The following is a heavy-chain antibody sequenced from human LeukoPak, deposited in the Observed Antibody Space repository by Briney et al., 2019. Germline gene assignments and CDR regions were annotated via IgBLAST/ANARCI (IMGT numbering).Heavy chain of an antibody. Sequence: PSETLSLTCTVSGGSIRSYYWSWIRQPPGKGLEWVGYIYYSGSTNYNPSLKSRVSISVDTSKNQFSLKLSSVTAADTAVYYCARTGSTVTMLYPFDHWGQGTLVTVSS. CDR3: ARTGSTVTMLYPFDH. CDR1: GGSIRSYY. V-gene: IGHV4-59*01. CDR2: IYYSGST. J-gene: IGHJ4*02. D-gene: IGHD4-17*01.